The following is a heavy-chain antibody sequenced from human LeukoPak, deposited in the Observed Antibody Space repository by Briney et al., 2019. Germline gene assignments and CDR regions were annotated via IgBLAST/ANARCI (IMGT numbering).Heavy chain of an antibody. CDR2: ISAYNGNT. J-gene: IGHJ6*03. Sequence: GASVKVSCKASGYTFTNYGISWVRQAPGQGLEWMGWISAYNGNTNYAQKLQGRVTMTTDTSTSTAYMELRSLRSDDTAVYYCARVPSSGSDYYYYYMDVWGKGTTVTISS. D-gene: IGHD6-19*01. CDR3: ARVPSSGSDYYYYYMDV. CDR1: GYTFTNYG. V-gene: IGHV1-18*01.